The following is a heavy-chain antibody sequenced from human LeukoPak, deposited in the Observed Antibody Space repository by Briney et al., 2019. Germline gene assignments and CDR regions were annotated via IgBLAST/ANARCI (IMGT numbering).Heavy chain of an antibody. CDR2: IYHSGST. V-gene: IGHV4-30-2*01. Sequence: SETLSLTCTVSGGSISSGGYSWSWIRQPPGKGLEWIGYIYHSGSTYYNPSLKSRVTISVDRSKNQFSLKLSSVTAADTAVYYCARGRLRRDYWGQGTLVTVSS. CDR1: GGSISSGGYS. CDR3: ARGRLRRDY. D-gene: IGHD5-12*01. J-gene: IGHJ4*02.